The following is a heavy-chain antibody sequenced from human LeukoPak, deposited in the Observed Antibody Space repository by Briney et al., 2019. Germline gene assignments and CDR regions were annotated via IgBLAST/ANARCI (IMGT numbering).Heavy chain of an antibody. D-gene: IGHD6-19*01. J-gene: IGHJ4*02. Sequence: GGSLRLSCAASGFTVSSNYMSWVRQAPGKGLEWVSVIYSGGSTYYADSVKGRFTISRDNSKNTLYLQMNSLRAEDTAVYYCARINGGWYVSDYWGQGTLVTVSS. CDR1: GFTVSSNY. CDR2: IYSGGST. V-gene: IGHV3-53*01. CDR3: ARINGGWYVSDY.